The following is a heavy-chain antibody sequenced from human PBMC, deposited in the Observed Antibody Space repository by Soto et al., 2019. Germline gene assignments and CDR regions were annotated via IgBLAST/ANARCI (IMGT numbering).Heavy chain of an antibody. D-gene: IGHD6-13*01. CDR1: GFTFSSYA. CDR2: ISGSGGTT. J-gene: IGHJ4*02. CDR3: AKGVSSSLSSSFDH. V-gene: IGHV3-23*01. Sequence: GGSLRLSCAASGFTFSSYAMSWVRQAPGKGLEWVSTISGSGGTTYYADAVKGRFTISRDNSKNTMYLQMNGLRAEDTAIYSCAKGVSSSLSSSFDHWGQGTLVTVSS.